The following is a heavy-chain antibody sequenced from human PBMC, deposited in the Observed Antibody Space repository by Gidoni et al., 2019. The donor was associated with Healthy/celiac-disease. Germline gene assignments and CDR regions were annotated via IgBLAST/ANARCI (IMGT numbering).Heavy chain of an antibody. CDR2: SSWNSGSI. D-gene: IGHD2-8*01. CDR1: GFTFDDYA. V-gene: IGHV3-9*01. CDR3: AKPRSMRDYYGMDV. Sequence: EVQLVESGGGLVQPGRSLRLSCAASGFTFDDYAMPWVRQAPGKGLEWVSGSSWNSGSIGYADSVKGRFTISRDNAKNSLYLQMNSLRAEDTALYYCAKPRSMRDYYGMDVWGQGTTVTVSS. J-gene: IGHJ6*02.